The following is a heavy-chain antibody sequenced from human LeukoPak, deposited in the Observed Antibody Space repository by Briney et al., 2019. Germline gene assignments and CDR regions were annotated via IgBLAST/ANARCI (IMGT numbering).Heavy chain of an antibody. CDR2: IYYSGST. J-gene: IGHJ4*02. Sequence: PSETLSLTCTVSGGSISSYYWSWIRQPPGKGLEWIGYIYYSGSTNYNPSLKSRVTISVDTSKNQFSLKLSSVTAADTAVYYCARGPPVIVNSRHRGGAHPIDYWGQGTLVTVSS. D-gene: IGHD3-16*02. CDR3: ARGPPVIVNSRHRGGAHPIDY. CDR1: GGSISSYY. V-gene: IGHV4-59*12.